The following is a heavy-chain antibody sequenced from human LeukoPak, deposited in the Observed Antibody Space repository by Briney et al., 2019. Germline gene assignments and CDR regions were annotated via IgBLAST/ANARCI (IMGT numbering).Heavy chain of an antibody. CDR2: INFGGNTM. J-gene: IGHJ5*02. CDR3: ARDGRSSSSLNL. Sequence: PGGSLRLSCTASGFTFSSFEMNWLRQAPGKGLEWVSYINFGGNTMYYTDSVKGRFTISRDNAKNSLYLQMNSLRAEDTAVYYCARDGRSSSSLNLWGQGTLVTVSS. V-gene: IGHV3-48*03. CDR1: GFTFSSFE. D-gene: IGHD6-6*01.